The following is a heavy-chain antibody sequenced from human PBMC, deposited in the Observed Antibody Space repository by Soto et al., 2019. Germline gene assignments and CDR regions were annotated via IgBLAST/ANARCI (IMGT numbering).Heavy chain of an antibody. CDR1: GFSFSDDS. CDR3: ARLPKGSLVTA. Sequence: PGGSLRLSCVGSGFSFSDDSINWVRQAPGKGLQWISYISIRSDAIHYADSVKGRFTVSRDNAKNAVFLQMNSLRDDDTAIYYCARLPKGSLVTAWGQGTQVTVSS. V-gene: IGHV3-48*02. D-gene: IGHD2-21*02. J-gene: IGHJ4*02. CDR2: ISIRSDAI.